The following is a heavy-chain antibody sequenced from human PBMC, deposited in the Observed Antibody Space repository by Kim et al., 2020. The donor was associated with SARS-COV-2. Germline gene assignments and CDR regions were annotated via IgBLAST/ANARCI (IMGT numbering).Heavy chain of an antibody. CDR3: ARGDPNDAFDI. CDR2: T. Sequence: TNYNPSLKCRVTISVDTSKNQFSLKLSSVTAADTAVYYCARGDPNDAFDIWGQGTMVTVSS. V-gene: IGHV4-34*01. J-gene: IGHJ3*02.